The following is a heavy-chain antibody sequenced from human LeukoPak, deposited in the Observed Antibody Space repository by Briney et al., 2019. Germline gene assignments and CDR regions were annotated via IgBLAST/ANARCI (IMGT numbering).Heavy chain of an antibody. D-gene: IGHD2-2*02. CDR3: ARARGYCSSTSCYTGGTYYYYYMDV. V-gene: IGHV3-20*04. Sequence: GGSLRLSCAASGFTFDDYGMSWVRQAPGKGLEWVSGINWNGGSTGYADSVKGRFTISRDNAKNSLYLQMNSLRAEDTALSYCARARGYCSSTSCYTGGTYYYYYMDVWGKGTTVTVSS. J-gene: IGHJ6*03. CDR2: INWNGGST. CDR1: GFTFDDYG.